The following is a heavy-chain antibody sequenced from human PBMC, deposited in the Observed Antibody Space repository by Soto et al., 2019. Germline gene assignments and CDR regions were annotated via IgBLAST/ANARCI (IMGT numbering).Heavy chain of an antibody. CDR1: GGSFSGYY. Sequence: PSETLSLTCAVYGGSFSGYYWSWIRQPPGKGLEWIGEINHSGSTNYNPSLKSRVTISVDTSKNQFSLKLSSVTAADTAVYYCARGKRRGYGHYYYGMYVWGQGTTVTVSS. CDR2: INHSGST. J-gene: IGHJ6*02. D-gene: IGHD5-18*01. V-gene: IGHV4-34*01. CDR3: ARGKRRGYGHYYYGMYV.